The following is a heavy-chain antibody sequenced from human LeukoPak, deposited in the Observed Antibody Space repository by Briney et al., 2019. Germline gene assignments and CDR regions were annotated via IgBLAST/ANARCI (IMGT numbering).Heavy chain of an antibody. CDR2: IYPGDSDT. CDR1: GYSFTSYW. J-gene: IGHJ4*02. Sequence: PGESLKISCKGSGYSFTSYWIGWVRQMPGKGLEWMGIIYPGDSDTRYSPSFQGQVTISADKSISTAYLQWSGLKASDTAMYYCARHDSITMVRGVITFNYFDYWGQGTLVTVSS. D-gene: IGHD3-10*01. V-gene: IGHV5-51*01. CDR3: ARHDSITMVRGVITFNYFDY.